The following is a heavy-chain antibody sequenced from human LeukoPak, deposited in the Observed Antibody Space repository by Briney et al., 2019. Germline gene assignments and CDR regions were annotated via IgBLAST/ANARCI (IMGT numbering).Heavy chain of an antibody. Sequence: ASVKVSCKASGGTFSSYAISWVRQAPGQGLEWMGGIIPIFGTANYAQKFQGRVTITTDESTSTAYMELSSPRSEDTAVYYCARDPDYDSSGNWGQGTLVTISS. J-gene: IGHJ4*02. CDR2: IIPIFGTA. CDR1: GGTFSSYA. CDR3: ARDPDYDSSGN. V-gene: IGHV1-69*05. D-gene: IGHD3-22*01.